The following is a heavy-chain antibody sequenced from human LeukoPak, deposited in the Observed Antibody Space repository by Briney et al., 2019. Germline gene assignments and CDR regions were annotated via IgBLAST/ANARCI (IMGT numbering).Heavy chain of an antibody. CDR3: TTEERVIAAFDY. V-gene: IGHV3-15*01. J-gene: IGHJ4*02. D-gene: IGHD6-13*01. CDR2: IKSKTDGGTT. CDR1: GFTFSNAW. Sequence: TGGSLRLSCAASGFTFSNAWMSWVRQAPGKGLEWVGRIKSKTDGGTTDYAAPVKGRFTISRDDSKNTLYLQMNSLKTEDTAVYYCTTEERVIAAFDYWGQGTLVTVSS.